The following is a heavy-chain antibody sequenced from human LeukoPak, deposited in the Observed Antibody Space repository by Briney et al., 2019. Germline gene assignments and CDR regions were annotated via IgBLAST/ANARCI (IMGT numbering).Heavy chain of an antibody. J-gene: IGHJ4*02. CDR3: AREDSSGWYYFDY. Sequence: GGSLRLSCAASGFTFSSYSMNWVRQAPGKGLEWVSSISSSSSYIYYADSVKGRFTISRDNAKNSLYLQMNSLRAEDTAVYYCAREDSSGWYYFDYWGQGTLVTVSS. V-gene: IGHV3-21*01. CDR1: GFTFSSYS. D-gene: IGHD6-19*01. CDR2: ISSSSSYI.